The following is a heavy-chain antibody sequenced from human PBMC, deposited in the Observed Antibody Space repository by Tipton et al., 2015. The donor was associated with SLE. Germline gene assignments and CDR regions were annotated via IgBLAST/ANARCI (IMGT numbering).Heavy chain of an antibody. V-gene: IGHV4-59*12. CDR2: IYYSGST. D-gene: IGHD6-13*01. J-gene: IGHJ5*02. CDR3: ARGGTPAAGYKWFDP. Sequence: TLSLTCTVSGDSISSYYWSWIRQHPGKGLEWIGYIYYSGSTYYNPSLKSRVTISVDMSRNQFSLRLDSVTAADTALYYCARGGTPAAGYKWFDPWGQGTLVTVPS. CDR1: GDSISSYY.